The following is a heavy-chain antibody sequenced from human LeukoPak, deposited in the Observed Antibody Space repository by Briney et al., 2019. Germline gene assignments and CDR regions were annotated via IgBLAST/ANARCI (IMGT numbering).Heavy chain of an antibody. D-gene: IGHD2-8*01. Sequence: PGGSLRLSCAASGFTFSSYAMHWVRQAPGKGLEWVAVISYDGSNKYYADSVKGRFTISRDNSKNTLYLQMNSLRAEDTAVYYCARDCTNGVCLYYYGMDVWGQGTTVTVS. CDR1: GFTFSSYA. J-gene: IGHJ6*02. CDR3: ARDCTNGVCLYYYGMDV. CDR2: ISYDGSNK. V-gene: IGHV3-30-3*01.